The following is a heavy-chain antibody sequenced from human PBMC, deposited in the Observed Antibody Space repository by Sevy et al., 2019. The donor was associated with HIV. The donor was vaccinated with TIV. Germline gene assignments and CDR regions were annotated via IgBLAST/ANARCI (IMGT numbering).Heavy chain of an antibody. CDR3: ARGHVWFRWFDP. Sequence: SETLSLTCTVSGGSISSYYWSWIRQPPGKGLEWIGYIYYSGSTNYNPSLKSLVTISVDTSKNQFSLKLSSVTAADTAVYYCARGHVWFRWFDPWGQGTLATVSS. CDR2: IYYSGST. V-gene: IGHV4-59*01. CDR1: GGSISSYY. J-gene: IGHJ5*02. D-gene: IGHD3-10*01.